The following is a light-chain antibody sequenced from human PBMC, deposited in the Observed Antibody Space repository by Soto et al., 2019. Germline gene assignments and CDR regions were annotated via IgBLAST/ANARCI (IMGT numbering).Light chain of an antibody. Sequence: DIPMTQSPSSLSASVGDEVTIACRTSRTIYSYLNWYQQKPGKDPKLLMYSVSTLQTGVPSRFSGSGSGTDFTLSISSLQPEDFATYYCQQSDSSPWTFGQGTKVEI. J-gene: IGKJ1*01. CDR2: SVS. CDR1: RTIYSY. CDR3: QQSDSSPWT. V-gene: IGKV1-39*01.